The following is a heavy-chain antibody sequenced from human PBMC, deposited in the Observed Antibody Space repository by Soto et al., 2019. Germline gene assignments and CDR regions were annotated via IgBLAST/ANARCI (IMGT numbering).Heavy chain of an antibody. D-gene: IGHD2-2*01. Sequence: QVQLQQWGAGLLKPAETLSLTCAVYGGTFSGYYLSWIRQPPGKGLEWIGEINHRGSTNYNPSIKSRGTIPVDTSKNQFSLRLSSVTAADTAVYYCARRGDCSDPSGLTFGYWGQGTLVTVSS. J-gene: IGHJ4*02. CDR2: INHRGST. V-gene: IGHV4-34*01. CDR1: GGTFSGYY. CDR3: ARRGDCSDPSGLTFGY.